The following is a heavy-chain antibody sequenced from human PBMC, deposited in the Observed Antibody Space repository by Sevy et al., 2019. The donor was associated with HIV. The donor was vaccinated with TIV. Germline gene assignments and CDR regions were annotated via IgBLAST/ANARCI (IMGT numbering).Heavy chain of an antibody. Sequence: GESLKISCKGSGYSFSSYWIGWVRQMPGKGLGGMGIFYPDDSHTRYSPSFQGQITISADKSISTAYLQWSSLKASDTAMYYCARGLRSWYFDYWGQGTLVTVSS. D-gene: IGHD6-13*01. V-gene: IGHV5-51*01. CDR1: GYSFSSYW. J-gene: IGHJ4*02. CDR3: ARGLRSWYFDY. CDR2: FYPDDSHT.